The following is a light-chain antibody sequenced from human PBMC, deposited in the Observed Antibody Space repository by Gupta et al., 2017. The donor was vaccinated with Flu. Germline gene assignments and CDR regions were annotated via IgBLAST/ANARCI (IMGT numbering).Light chain of an antibody. V-gene: IGKV4-1*01. CDR3: LQDDNTPRL. CDR1: QRVFYSSTNKNY. J-gene: IGKJ2*01. CDR2: WAS. Sequence: DIVMTQSPDSLAVSLGERATINCKSRQRVFYSSTNKNYLTWYQQKPGQPPKLLIYWASTRESGVPDRFSGSGSGTDFTLTISSLQAEDVAVYYCLQDDNTPRLFGQGTKMEIK.